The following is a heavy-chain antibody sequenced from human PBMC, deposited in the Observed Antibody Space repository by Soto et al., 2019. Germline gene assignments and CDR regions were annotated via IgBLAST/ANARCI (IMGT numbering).Heavy chain of an antibody. Sequence: GESLKISCKGSGYSFTSYWIGWVRQMPGKGLEWMGIIYPGDSDTRYSPSFQGQVTSSADKSISTAYLQWSSLKASDTAMYYCARQRAGQSWVGESSHYYYGMDVWGQGTTVTVSS. D-gene: IGHD3-10*01. CDR3: ARQRAGQSWVGESSHYYYGMDV. V-gene: IGHV5-51*01. J-gene: IGHJ6*02. CDR1: GYSFTSYW. CDR2: IYPGDSDT.